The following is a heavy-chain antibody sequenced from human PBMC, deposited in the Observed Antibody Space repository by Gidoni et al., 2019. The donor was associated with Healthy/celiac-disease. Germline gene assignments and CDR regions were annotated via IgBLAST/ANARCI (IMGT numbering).Heavy chain of an antibody. CDR1: GFTFSSYE. J-gene: IGHJ4*02. Sequence: VQLVESGGGLVQPGGSLRLSCAASGFTFSSYEMNWVRQAPGKGLEWVSYISSSGSTIYYADSVKGRFTISRDNAKNSLYLQMNSLRAEDTAVYYCARGSVVVVISYYFDYWGQGTLVTVSS. V-gene: IGHV3-48*03. CDR3: ARGSVVVVISYYFDY. CDR2: ISSSGSTI. D-gene: IGHD3-22*01.